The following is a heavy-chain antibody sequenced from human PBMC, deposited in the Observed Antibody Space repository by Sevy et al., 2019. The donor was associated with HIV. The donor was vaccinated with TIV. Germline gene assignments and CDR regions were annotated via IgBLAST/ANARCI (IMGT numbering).Heavy chain of an antibody. CDR3: ARGEPSKRAYSGYGYYYGMDV. CDR1: GYTFTSYH. V-gene: IGHV1-8*01. J-gene: IGHJ6*02. CDR2: MNPNSGNT. Sequence: ASVKVSCKASGYTFTSYHINWVRQATGQGLEWMGWMNPNSGNTGNAQRFQGRVTMTRNTSISTAYLELSSLRSEDTAVYYCARGEPSKRAYSGYGYYYGMDVWGQGTTVTVSS. D-gene: IGHD5-12*01.